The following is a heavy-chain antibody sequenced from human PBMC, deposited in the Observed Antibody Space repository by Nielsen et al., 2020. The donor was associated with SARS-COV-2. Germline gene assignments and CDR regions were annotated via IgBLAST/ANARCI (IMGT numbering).Heavy chain of an antibody. V-gene: IGHV3-7*01. J-gene: IGHJ3*01. CDR1: GFTFDDYA. Sequence: GGSLRLSCAASGFTFDDYAMHWVRQAPGKGLEWVADIKPDGSEKVYVDSVKGRFTISRDNAKNSMSLQMNSLRVEDTAVYYCARDWSRAFDVWGQGTMVTVSS. CDR2: IKPDGSEK. CDR3: ARDWSRAFDV.